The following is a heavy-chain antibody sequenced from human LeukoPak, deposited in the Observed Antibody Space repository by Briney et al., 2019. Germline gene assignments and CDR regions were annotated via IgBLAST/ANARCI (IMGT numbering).Heavy chain of an antibody. V-gene: IGHV1-24*01. CDR1: GYALTELS. Sequence: ASVKVSCKVSGYALTELSMHWVRQAPGKGLEWMGGFDPEDGETIYAQRFQGRVTMTEGTSTDTAYMELSSLRSEDTAVYYCATADGWLRFLDYWGQGTLVTVSS. CDR2: FDPEDGET. CDR3: ATADGWLRFLDY. J-gene: IGHJ4*02. D-gene: IGHD5-12*01.